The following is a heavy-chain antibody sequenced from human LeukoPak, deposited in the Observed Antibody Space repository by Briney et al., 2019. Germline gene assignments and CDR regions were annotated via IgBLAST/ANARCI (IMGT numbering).Heavy chain of an antibody. V-gene: IGHV3-48*03. CDR2: ISSSGSTI. CDR1: GFTFSSYE. J-gene: IGHJ4*02. CDR3: AKDRRRDDILTGSFSD. Sequence: GGSLRLSCAASGFTFSSYEMNWVRQAPGKGLEWVSYISSSGSTIYYADSVKGRFTISRDKSKNTLYLQMNSLRAEDTAVYYCAKDRRRDDILTGSFSDWGQGTPVTVSS. D-gene: IGHD3-9*01.